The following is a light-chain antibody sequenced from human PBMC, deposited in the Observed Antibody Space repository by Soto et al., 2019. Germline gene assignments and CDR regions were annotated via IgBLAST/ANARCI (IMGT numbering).Light chain of an antibody. CDR2: EVN. CDR3: SSYTTSHTYV. Sequence: QSALTQPASVSGSPGQSITISCTGTSSDVGYYNYVSWYQQHPGKAPKLMISEVNNRPSGVSNRFSGSKSGNTASLTISGLQAEDEADYYCSSYTTSHTYVFGSGTKLTVL. CDR1: SSDVGYYNY. J-gene: IGLJ1*01. V-gene: IGLV2-14*01.